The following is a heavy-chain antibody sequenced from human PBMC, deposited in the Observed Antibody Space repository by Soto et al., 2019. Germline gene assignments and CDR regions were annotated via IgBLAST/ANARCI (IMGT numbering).Heavy chain of an antibody. V-gene: IGHV3-23*01. CDR2: ISGSGGGT. J-gene: IGHJ6*03. D-gene: IGHD1-1*01. CDR3: ARTAGFDSFYYYYLDV. CDR1: GFTFNNYA. Sequence: GGSLRLSCAASGFTFNNYAMNWVRQAPGKGLEWVSVISGSGGGTYYADSVKGRFTISRDKSKSTLDLQMNSLRAEDTAVYLCARTAGFDSFYYYYLDVWGKGTTVTVSS.